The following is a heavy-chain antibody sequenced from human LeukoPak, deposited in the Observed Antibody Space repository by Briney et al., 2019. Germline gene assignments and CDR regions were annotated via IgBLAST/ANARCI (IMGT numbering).Heavy chain of an antibody. J-gene: IGHJ6*03. Sequence: GGFLRLSCAASGFAFKNAWMSWVRQAPGKGLEWVSYISSSGSTIYYADSVKGRFTISRDNAKNSLYLQMNSLRAEDTAVYYCARVYYDFWSGYSRIYYMDVWGKGTTVTVSS. V-gene: IGHV3-11*04. CDR1: GFAFKNAW. CDR2: ISSSGSTI. D-gene: IGHD3-3*01. CDR3: ARVYYDFWSGYSRIYYMDV.